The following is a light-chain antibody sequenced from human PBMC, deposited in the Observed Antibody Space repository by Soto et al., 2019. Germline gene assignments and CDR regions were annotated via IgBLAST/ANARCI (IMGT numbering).Light chain of an antibody. CDR2: GAF. CDR3: QQYNDWPLT. J-gene: IGKJ1*01. Sequence: EIVMTQSPVTLSVSPGERVTLSCRASQSVSSHLAWYQQKPGQAPSLLIYGAFTRATGLPARFSGTGSGTEFTLTISSLQSEDFALYYCQQYNDWPLTFGQGTKVDIK. V-gene: IGKV3-15*01. CDR1: QSVSSH.